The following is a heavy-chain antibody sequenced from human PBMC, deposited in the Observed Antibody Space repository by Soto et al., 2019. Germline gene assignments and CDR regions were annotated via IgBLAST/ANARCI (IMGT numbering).Heavy chain of an antibody. Sequence: GGSLRLSCAASGFTFSSYAMHWVRQAPGKGLEWVAVISYDGSNKYYADSVKGRFTISRDNSKNTLYLQMNSLRAEDTAVYYCARIRGSYPYYYYYGMDVWGQGTRVTVSS. CDR3: ARIRGSYPYYYYYGMDV. J-gene: IGHJ6*02. D-gene: IGHD1-26*01. CDR1: GFTFSSYA. CDR2: ISYDGSNK. V-gene: IGHV3-30-3*01.